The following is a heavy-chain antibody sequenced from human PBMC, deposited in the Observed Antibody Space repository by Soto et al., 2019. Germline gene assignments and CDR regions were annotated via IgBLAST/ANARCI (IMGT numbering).Heavy chain of an antibody. V-gene: IGHV3-49*03. D-gene: IGHD7-27*01. CDR3: TRVGTPHYYYYGMDV. CDR2: IRSKAYGGTT. Sequence: GGSLRLSCTASGFTFGDYAMSWFRQAPGKGLEWVGFIRSKAYGGTTEYAASVKGRFTISRDDSKSIAYLQMNSLKTEDTAVYYCTRVGTPHYYYYGMDVWGQGTTVTVSS. CDR1: GFTFGDYA. J-gene: IGHJ6*02.